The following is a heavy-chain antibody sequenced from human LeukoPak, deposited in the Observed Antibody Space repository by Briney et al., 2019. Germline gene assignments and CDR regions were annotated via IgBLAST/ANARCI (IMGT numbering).Heavy chain of an antibody. D-gene: IGHD1-26*01. Sequence: GASVKVSCKASGYTFTSYYMHGVRQAPGQGLEWMRIINPSGGSTSYAQKFQGRVTMTRDMSTSTVYMELSSLRSEDTAVYYCARVGYSGSYFGYNDYWGQGTLVTVSS. CDR3: ARVGYSGSYFGYNDY. J-gene: IGHJ4*02. CDR1: GYTFTSYY. CDR2: INPSGGST. V-gene: IGHV1-46*01.